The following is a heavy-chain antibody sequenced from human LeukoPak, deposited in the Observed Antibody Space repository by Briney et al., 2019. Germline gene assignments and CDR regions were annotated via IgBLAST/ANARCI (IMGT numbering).Heavy chain of an antibody. Sequence: ASVKVSCKVSGYTLTELSMHWVRQAPGKGLEWMGGFDPEDGETIYAQKFQGRVTMTEDTSTDTAYMELSSLRSEDTAVYYCATRLFTMVRGVINWFDPWGQGTLVTVSS. CDR3: ATRLFTMVRGVINWFDP. V-gene: IGHV1-24*01. J-gene: IGHJ5*02. CDR2: FDPEDGET. CDR1: GYTLTELS. D-gene: IGHD3-10*01.